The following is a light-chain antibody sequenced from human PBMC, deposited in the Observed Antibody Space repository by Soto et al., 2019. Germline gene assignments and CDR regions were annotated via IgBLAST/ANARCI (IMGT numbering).Light chain of an antibody. CDR1: QSISSW. CDR3: QHYNCYFYT. CDR2: DAS. J-gene: IGKJ2*01. V-gene: IGKV1-5*01. Sequence: DIQMTQSPSTLSASVGDRVTITCRASQSISSWLPWYQQKPAKAPELLIYDASSLESGVPSRFSGRGSGTECTPTLSILQPDDFATYYCQHYNCYFYTVVQGTKLQIK.